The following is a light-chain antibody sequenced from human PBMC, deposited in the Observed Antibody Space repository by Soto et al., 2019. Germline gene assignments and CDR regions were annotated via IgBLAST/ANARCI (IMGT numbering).Light chain of an antibody. CDR3: SSYPSSSTLYL. CDR1: SSDVGGYNY. J-gene: IGLJ1*01. CDR2: DVS. V-gene: IGLV2-14*03. Sequence: QSVLTQPASVSGSPGQSITISCTGTSSDVGGYNYVSWYQHHPGKAPKLMIYDVSNRPSGVSNRFSGSKSGNTASLTISGLQAEDEADYYCSSYPSSSTLYLFGTGTKLTVL.